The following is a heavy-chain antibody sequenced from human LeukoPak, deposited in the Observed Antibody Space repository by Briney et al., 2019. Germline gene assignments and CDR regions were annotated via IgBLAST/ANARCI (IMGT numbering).Heavy chain of an antibody. CDR1: GGTFSDYY. Sequence: SESLTLSCTVSGGTFSDYYGNWIRQPPGKGLEYISYISYIRGIHYNPSLKSRVTISVDTSKNQFSLKLSVVTAADTAVYFCAKYGGSGWVIDHWGEGTLVTVSS. CDR3: AKYGGSGWVIDH. J-gene: IGHJ4*02. V-gene: IGHV4-59*08. D-gene: IGHD6-19*01. CDR2: ISYIRGI.